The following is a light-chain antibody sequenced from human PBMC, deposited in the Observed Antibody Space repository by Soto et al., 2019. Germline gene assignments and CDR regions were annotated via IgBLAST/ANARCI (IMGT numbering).Light chain of an antibody. CDR1: RSVLYKSNNKNH. Sequence: DIVMTQSPDSLAVSLGERATMNCKCSRSVLYKSNNKNHLAWYQQKPGQPPQLIIYWASTRESGVPERFSGSGSGTDFTLTISSLQSEDFAVYYCQQYNSWPLTFGGGTKVDIK. V-gene: IGKV4-1*01. CDR3: QQYNSWPLT. CDR2: WAS. J-gene: IGKJ4*01.